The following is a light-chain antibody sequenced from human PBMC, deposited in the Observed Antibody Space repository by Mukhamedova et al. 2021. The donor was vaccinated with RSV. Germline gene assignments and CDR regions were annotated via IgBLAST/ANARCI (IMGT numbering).Light chain of an antibody. CDR2: KAS. J-gene: IGKJ4*01. Sequence: WYQRRVHGKAPNLLINKASTLESGVPSRFSGSGSGTEYTLTISSLQPEDFATYFCQQFSSSYPTFGGGTKVGIK. V-gene: IGKV1-5*03. CDR3: QQFSSSYPT.